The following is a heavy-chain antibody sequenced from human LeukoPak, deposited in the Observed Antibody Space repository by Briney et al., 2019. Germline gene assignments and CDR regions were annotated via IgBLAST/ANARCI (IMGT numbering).Heavy chain of an antibody. Sequence: GGSLRLSCAASGFTFSSYSMNWVRQAPGKGLEWVSFISISSSTIYYADFVKGRFTISRDNAKNSLYLQMNSLRAEDTAVYYCARSGAATEYYYYMDVWGKGTTVTVYS. CDR2: ISISSSTI. J-gene: IGHJ6*03. CDR1: GFTFSSYS. D-gene: IGHD4-17*01. V-gene: IGHV3-48*04. CDR3: ARSGAATEYYYYMDV.